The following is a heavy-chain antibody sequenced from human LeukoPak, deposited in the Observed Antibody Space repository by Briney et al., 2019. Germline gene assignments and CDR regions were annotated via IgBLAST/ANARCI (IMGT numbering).Heavy chain of an antibody. CDR1: GDSISSGGYY. CDR3: ARAPVATPSEFDY. J-gene: IGHJ4*02. D-gene: IGHD5-12*01. CDR2: ISYSGNT. V-gene: IGHV4-31*03. Sequence: PSQTLSLTCTVSGDSISSGGYYWSWIRQHPGKGLEWIGYISYSGNTYYNPSLKSRAAISADTPKNQFSLKLSSTTAADTAVYYCARAPVATPSEFDYWGQGTLVTVSS.